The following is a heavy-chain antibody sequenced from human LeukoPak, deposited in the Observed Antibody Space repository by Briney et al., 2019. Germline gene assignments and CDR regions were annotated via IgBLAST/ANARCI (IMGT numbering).Heavy chain of an antibody. D-gene: IGHD6-13*01. CDR3: ARARRIAAAVQITNWFDP. V-gene: IGHV1-2*02. Sequence: GASVKVSCKASGYTFTGYYMHWVRQAPGQGLEWMGWINPNSGGTNYAQKFQGRVTMTRDTSISTAYMELSRPRSDDTAVYYCARARRIAAAVQITNWFDPWGQGTLVTVSS. CDR2: INPNSGGT. CDR1: GYTFTGYY. J-gene: IGHJ5*02.